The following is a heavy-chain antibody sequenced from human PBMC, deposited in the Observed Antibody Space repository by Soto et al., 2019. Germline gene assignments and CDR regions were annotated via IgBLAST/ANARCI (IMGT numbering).Heavy chain of an antibody. CDR2: IYYSGST. J-gene: IGHJ6*02. D-gene: IGHD3-10*01. CDR1: GGSISSYY. V-gene: IGHV4-59*12. Sequence: PSETLSLTCTVSGGSISSYYWTWIRQPPGKGLEWIGYIYYSGSTYYNPFLKSRVTISVDTSKNQFSLKLSSVTAADTAVYYCARGGDYYGSGSFDYYYGMDVWGQGTTVTVSS. CDR3: ARGGDYYGSGSFDYYYGMDV.